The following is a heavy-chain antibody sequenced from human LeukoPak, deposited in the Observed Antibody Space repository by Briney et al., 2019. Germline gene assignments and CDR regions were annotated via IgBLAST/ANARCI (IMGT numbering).Heavy chain of an antibody. CDR1: GGSISSNGYY. CDR3: AGGLRLEYLYDY. Sequence: PSETLSLTCTVSGGSISSNGYYWAWFRQPPGKGLEWIGSIYYSGGTYYNPSLKSRVTISIDTSKNQFSLKLRSVTAADTAVYYCAGGLRLEYLYDYWGQGTLVTVSS. CDR2: IYYSGGT. V-gene: IGHV4-39*07. D-gene: IGHD5-12*01. J-gene: IGHJ4*02.